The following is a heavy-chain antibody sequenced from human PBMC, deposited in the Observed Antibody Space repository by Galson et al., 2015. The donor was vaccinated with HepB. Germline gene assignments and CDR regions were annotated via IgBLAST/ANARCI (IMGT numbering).Heavy chain of an antibody. D-gene: IGHD2/OR15-2a*01. J-gene: IGHJ5*02. CDR2: ISNDGNTP. CDR1: GFIFNGYA. V-gene: IGHV3-23*01. CDR3: VAWYFFEP. Sequence: SLRLSCAASGFIFNGYAMSWVRQAPGKGLEWVSTISNDGNTPYYADSVKGRFTISRDNSKNTLHLQMDSLRAEDTAVYYCVAWYFFEPWGQGTLVTVSS.